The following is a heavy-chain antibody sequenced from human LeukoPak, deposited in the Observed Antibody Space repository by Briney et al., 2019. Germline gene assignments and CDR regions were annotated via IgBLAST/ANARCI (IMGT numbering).Heavy chain of an antibody. CDR1: GGSISSYY. D-gene: IGHD2/OR15-2a*01. CDR2: ISDIGSI. V-gene: IGHV4-59*08. Sequence: SETLSLTCAVAGGSISSYYWSWIRQPPGKGQEWIAYISDIGSINYNPSLKSRVTISLDTSKNQFSLKLSSVTAADTAVYYCAGHHPRNTVDFWGQGTLVTVSS. CDR3: AGHHPRNTVDF. J-gene: IGHJ4*02.